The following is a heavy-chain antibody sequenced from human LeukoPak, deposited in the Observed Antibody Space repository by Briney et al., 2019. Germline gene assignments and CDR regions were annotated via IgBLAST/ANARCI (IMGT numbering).Heavy chain of an antibody. Sequence: GGSLRLSCAASGFTFSNAWMNWVRQAPGKGLEWVSSTSSSSSYIYYADSVKGRFTISRDNAKNSLYLQMNSLRAEDTAVYYCARVYYDSSGYTHFDYWGQGTLVTVSS. CDR3: ARVYYDSSGYTHFDY. D-gene: IGHD3-22*01. CDR1: GFTFSNAW. CDR2: TSSSSSYI. V-gene: IGHV3-21*01. J-gene: IGHJ4*02.